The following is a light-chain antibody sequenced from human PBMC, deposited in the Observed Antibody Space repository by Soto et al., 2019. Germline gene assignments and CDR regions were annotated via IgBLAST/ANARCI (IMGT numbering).Light chain of an antibody. Sequence: DIVMTQSPDSLAVSLGERATINWKSNQSVFSHSKNRNHLSWYQQKPGQHPKLLIYWATTRGSGVPDRFSGSGSGTDFTLTINNLQAEEVAVYDCQQYHSDPITFGQGTRLEIK. CDR1: QSVFSHSKNRNH. CDR2: WAT. V-gene: IGKV4-1*01. CDR3: QQYHSDPIT. J-gene: IGKJ5*01.